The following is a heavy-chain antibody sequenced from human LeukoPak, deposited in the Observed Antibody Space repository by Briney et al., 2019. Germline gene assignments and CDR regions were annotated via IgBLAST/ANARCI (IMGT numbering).Heavy chain of an antibody. V-gene: IGHV4-39*07. D-gene: IGHD5-12*01. Sequence: SETLSLTCTVSGDSISTGTHFWAWIRQPPGKGLEWIGSISHSGTTYFSPSLKSRVSMSIDTSKKQFSLRLNSVTAADTAEYYCARDSGFGYSPWAWDLPGIESDLTGSNWFDPWGQGTLVTVSS. CDR2: ISHSGTT. CDR1: GDSISTGTHF. J-gene: IGHJ5*02. CDR3: ARDSGFGYSPWAWDLPGIESDLTGSNWFDP.